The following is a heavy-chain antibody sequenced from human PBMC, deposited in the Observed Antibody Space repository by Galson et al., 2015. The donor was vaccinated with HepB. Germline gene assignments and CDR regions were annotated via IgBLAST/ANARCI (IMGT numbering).Heavy chain of an antibody. CDR3: ASIYSSSSSFDY. V-gene: IGHV3-21*01. J-gene: IGHJ4*02. CDR1: GFTFSSYS. D-gene: IGHD6-6*01. CDR2: TTSSSSYI. Sequence: SLRLSCAASGFTFSSYSMSWVRQAPGKGLEWVSSTTSSSSYIYYADSVKGRFTISRDNAKNSLYLQMNSLRAEDTAVYYCASIYSSSSSFDYWGQGTLVIVSS.